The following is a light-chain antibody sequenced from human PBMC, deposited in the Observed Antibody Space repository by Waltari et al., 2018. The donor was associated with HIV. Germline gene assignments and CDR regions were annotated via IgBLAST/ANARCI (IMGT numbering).Light chain of an antibody. CDR1: HPLGSW. V-gene: IGKV1-12*01. Sequence: DIQMTQFPSFVSASVGDRVTISCRASHPLGSWLTWYQQKPGKAPELLIYATSNLGSRVPSLFSGSGSGTNFTLTINSLQTEDFATYFCQQANSFPWTFGQGTKLELK. CDR3: QQANSFPWT. CDR2: ATS. J-gene: IGKJ1*01.